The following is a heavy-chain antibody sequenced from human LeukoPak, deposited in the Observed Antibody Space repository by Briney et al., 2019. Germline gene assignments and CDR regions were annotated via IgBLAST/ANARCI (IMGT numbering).Heavy chain of an antibody. D-gene: IGHD2-15*01. CDR1: GYNFPTYW. Sequence: GESLKISCKGSGYNFPTYWIGWVRQMPGKGLEWMGIIYPGDSDTRYSPSFQGQVTISADKSISTAYLQWSSLKASDTAIYYCARHWVHCGGGSCPPYWYFDLWGRGTLVTVSS. V-gene: IGHV5-51*01. CDR2: IYPGDSDT. CDR3: ARHWVHCGGGSCPPYWYFDL. J-gene: IGHJ2*01.